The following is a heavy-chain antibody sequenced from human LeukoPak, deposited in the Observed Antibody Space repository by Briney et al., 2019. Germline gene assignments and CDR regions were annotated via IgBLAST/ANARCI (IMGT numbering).Heavy chain of an antibody. Sequence: GGSLRLSCKASGYTFTDTWIGWVRQMPGKGLEWMGIIYPGDSDTRYSPSFQGQVTISADKSISTAYLQWSSLKASDTAMYYCARVCSSTSCYFDYWGQGTLVTVSS. J-gene: IGHJ4*02. CDR1: GYTFTDTW. CDR2: IYPGDSDT. CDR3: ARVCSSTSCYFDY. D-gene: IGHD2-2*01. V-gene: IGHV5-51*01.